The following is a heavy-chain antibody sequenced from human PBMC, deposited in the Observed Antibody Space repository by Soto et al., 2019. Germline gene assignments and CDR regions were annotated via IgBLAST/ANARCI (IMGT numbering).Heavy chain of an antibody. V-gene: IGHV3-20*04. Sequence: GGSLRLSCTASGFTFDNYGMNWVRQVPGKGLEWVSGINWNSGIVYYADSVKGRFTISRDNAKNSLYLQMNSLRVEDTAVYYSARDQGNNWDLDYWGQGTQVTVSS. J-gene: IGHJ4*02. D-gene: IGHD1-20*01. CDR2: INWNSGIV. CDR3: ARDQGNNWDLDY. CDR1: GFTFDNYG.